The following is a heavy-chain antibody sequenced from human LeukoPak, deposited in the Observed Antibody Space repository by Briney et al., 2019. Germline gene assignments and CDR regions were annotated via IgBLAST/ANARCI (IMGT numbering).Heavy chain of an antibody. CDR3: ARGTGTTRFDY. CDR1: GGSIRSSSYY. V-gene: IGHV4-39*07. J-gene: IGHJ4*02. D-gene: IGHD1-7*01. CDR2: IYSSGFT. Sequence: PSETLSLTCSVSGGSIRSSSYYWAWIRQPPGEGLEWIGSIYSSGFTSYKPSLKSRLTISVDTSKNQFSLKLSSVTAADTAVYYCARGTGTTRFDYWGQGTLVTVSS.